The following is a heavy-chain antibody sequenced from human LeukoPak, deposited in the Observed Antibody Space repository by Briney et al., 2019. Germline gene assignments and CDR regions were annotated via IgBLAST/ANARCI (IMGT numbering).Heavy chain of an antibody. CDR1: GYTFTSYG. V-gene: IGHV1-18*01. Sequence: ASVNVSCTASGYTFTSYGISWVRQAPGQGLEWMGWISAYNGNTNFAQKLQGRVTMTTDTSTSTAYMELRSLRSDDTAVYYCARDGYSSGFYDYWGQGTLVTVSS. J-gene: IGHJ4*02. CDR3: ARDGYSSGFYDY. CDR2: ISAYNGNT. D-gene: IGHD6-19*01.